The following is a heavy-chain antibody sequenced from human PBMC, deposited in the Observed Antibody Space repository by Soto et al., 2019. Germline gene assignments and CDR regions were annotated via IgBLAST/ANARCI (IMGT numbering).Heavy chain of an antibody. CDR1: GYSFITYN. CDR3: ARSVVPATMRGWFDP. Sequence: QVQLVQSGAEVKKPGASVKVSCKASGYSFITYNIHWVRQAPGQGLDWMGIVNPRSGSTVYAQRFQGRVTMTGDTSTSTVYMELSSLRSDDTAVYYCARSVVPATMRGWFDPWGQGTLVTVSS. J-gene: IGHJ5*02. V-gene: IGHV1-46*03. D-gene: IGHD2-2*01. CDR2: VNPRSGST.